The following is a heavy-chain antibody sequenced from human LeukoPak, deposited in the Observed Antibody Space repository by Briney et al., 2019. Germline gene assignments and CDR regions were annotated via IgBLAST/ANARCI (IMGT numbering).Heavy chain of an antibody. CDR2: INPHNGGT. CDR1: GYTFTGYY. D-gene: IGHD3-16*01. V-gene: IGHV1-2*02. J-gene: IGHJ4*02. Sequence: EASAKVSCKASGYTFTGYYIHWVRQAPGQGLEWMGWINPHNGGTNYAQRFRGRVTMTRDTSISTAYMDLSGLTSDDTAVYYCARVGESYYDYVWGSYGGLDYWGQGTLVTVSS. CDR3: ARVGESYYDYVWGSYGGLDY.